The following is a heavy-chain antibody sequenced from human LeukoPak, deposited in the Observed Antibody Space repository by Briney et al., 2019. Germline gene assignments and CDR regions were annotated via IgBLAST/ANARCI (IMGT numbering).Heavy chain of an antibody. CDR2: IIPILGIA. CDR1: GGTFSSYA. V-gene: IGHV1-69*04. D-gene: IGHD6-6*01. Sequence: GASVKVSCKASGGTFSSYAISWVRQAPGQGLEWMGRIIPILGIANYAQKFQGRVTITADKSTSTAYMELSSLRSEDTAVYYCAKHSSSSGQFDPWGQGTLVTVSS. J-gene: IGHJ5*02. CDR3: AKHSSSSGQFDP.